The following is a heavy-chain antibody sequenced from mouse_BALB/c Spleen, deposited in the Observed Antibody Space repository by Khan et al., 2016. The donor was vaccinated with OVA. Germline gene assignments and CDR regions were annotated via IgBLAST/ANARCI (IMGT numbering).Heavy chain of an antibody. CDR3: SRSGYGRLVY. CDR2: IYPGNNST. CDR1: GYTFTDYV. V-gene: IGHV1-77*01. J-gene: IGHJ2*01. D-gene: IGHD1-1*01. Sequence: QSGPELVKPGASVKMSCKAAGYTFTDYVINWVRQGTGQGLEWIGQIYPGNNSTYYNEKFKDRATLTADKSSNTVSMHLSSLTSEDSAVYSCSRSGYGRLVYWGQGTTLTVSS.